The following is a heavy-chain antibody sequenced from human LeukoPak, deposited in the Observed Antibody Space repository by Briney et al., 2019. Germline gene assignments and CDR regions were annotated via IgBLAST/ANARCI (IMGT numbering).Heavy chain of an antibody. D-gene: IGHD6-13*01. Sequence: SETLSLTCAVYGGSFSGYYWSWIRQPPGKGLEWIGEINHSGSTNYNPSLKSRVTISVDTSKNQFSLKLSSVTAADTAVYYCARTFLAAAGRRYYYYMDVWGKGTTVTISS. CDR3: ARTFLAAAGRRYYYYMDV. CDR1: GGSFSGYY. CDR2: INHSGST. V-gene: IGHV4-34*01. J-gene: IGHJ6*03.